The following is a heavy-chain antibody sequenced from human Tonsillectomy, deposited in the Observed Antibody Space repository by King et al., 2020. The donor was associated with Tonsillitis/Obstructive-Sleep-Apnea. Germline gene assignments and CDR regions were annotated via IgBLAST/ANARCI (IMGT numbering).Heavy chain of an antibody. J-gene: IGHJ5*02. Sequence: VQLVESGGGVVQPGGSLRLSCAASGFTFDNYAMHWVRQAPGKGLEWVSLISGDSGSTYYADSVKGRFTISRDNSKNSLYLQMNSLRTADTALYYCAKAGYDHIFTCYNLFDPWGQGTLVTVSS. D-gene: IGHD3-9*01. CDR3: AKAGYDHIFTCYNLFDP. CDR1: GFTFDNYA. CDR2: ISGDSGST. V-gene: IGHV3-43*02.